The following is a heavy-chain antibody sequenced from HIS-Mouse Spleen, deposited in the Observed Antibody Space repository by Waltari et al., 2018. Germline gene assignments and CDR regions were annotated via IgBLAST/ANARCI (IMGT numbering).Heavy chain of an antibody. J-gene: IGHJ4*02. D-gene: IGHD7-27*01. V-gene: IGHV3-7*01. CDR2: LKQDGSGK. CDR3: ARDGGTGDFDY. CDR1: GFTFSSYW. Sequence: EVQLVESGGGLVQPGGSLRLSCAASGFTFSSYWMSWVRQAPGKGLGWVAKLKQDGSGKYYVDSVKGRFTISRDNAKNSLYLQMNSLRAEDTAVYYCARDGGTGDFDYWGQGTLVTVSS.